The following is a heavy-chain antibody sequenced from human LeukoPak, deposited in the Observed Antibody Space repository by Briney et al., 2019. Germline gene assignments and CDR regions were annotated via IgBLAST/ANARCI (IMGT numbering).Heavy chain of an antibody. CDR3: ARSMVRGVIGVWFDP. D-gene: IGHD3-10*01. V-gene: IGHV4-39*01. Sequence: SETLSLTCTVSGGSISSSSYYWGWIRQPPGKGLEWIGSIYYSGSTYYNPSLKSRVTISVDTSKNQFPLKLSSVTAADTAVYYCARSMVRGVIGVWFDPWGQGTLVTVSS. CDR2: IYYSGST. J-gene: IGHJ5*02. CDR1: GGSISSSSYY.